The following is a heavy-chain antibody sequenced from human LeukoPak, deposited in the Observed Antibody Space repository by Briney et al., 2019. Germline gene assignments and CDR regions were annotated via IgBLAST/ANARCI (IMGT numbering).Heavy chain of an antibody. CDR2: IYYSGST. CDR1: GGSISSGDYY. CDR3: ARGPDDSSGYYPY. J-gene: IGHJ4*02. D-gene: IGHD3-22*01. V-gene: IGHV4-30-4*08. Sequence: TLSLTCTVSGGSISSGDYYWSWIRQPPGKGLEWIGYIYYSGSTYYNPSLKSRVTISVDTSKNQFSLKLSSVTAADTAVYYCARGPDDSSGYYPYWGQGTLVTVSS.